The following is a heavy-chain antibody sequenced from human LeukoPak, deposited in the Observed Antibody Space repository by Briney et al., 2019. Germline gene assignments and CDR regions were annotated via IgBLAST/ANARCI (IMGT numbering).Heavy chain of an antibody. CDR2: INHSGST. J-gene: IGHJ6*02. CDR1: GGSFSVYY. Sequence: PSETLSLTCAVYGGSFSVYYWRWIRQPPGRGLECVGEINHSGSTNYNPSLKSRVTISVDTSKNQFSLKLSSVTAADTAVYYCASSGPPRIYYYGMDVWGQGTTVTVSS. D-gene: IGHD1-14*01. V-gene: IGHV4-34*09. CDR3: ASSGPPRIYYYGMDV.